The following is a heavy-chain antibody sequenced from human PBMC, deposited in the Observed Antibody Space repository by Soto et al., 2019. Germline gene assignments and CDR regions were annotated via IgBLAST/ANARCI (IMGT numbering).Heavy chain of an antibody. J-gene: IGHJ6*02. CDR1: GFTFSSYA. V-gene: IGHV3-23*01. CDR2: ISGSGGST. Sequence: EVQLLESGGGLVQPGGSLRLSCAASGFTFSSYAMSWVRQAPGKGLEWVSAISGSGGSTYYADSVKGRFTISRDNSTNTLYLQMTSLRAEDTAVYYCAKWKGEGTLDYGMDVWGQGTTVTVSS. D-gene: IGHD1-1*01. CDR3: AKWKGEGTLDYGMDV.